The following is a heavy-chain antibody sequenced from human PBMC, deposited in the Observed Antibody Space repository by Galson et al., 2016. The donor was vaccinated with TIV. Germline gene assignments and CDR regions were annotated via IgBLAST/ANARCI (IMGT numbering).Heavy chain of an antibody. V-gene: IGHV2-5*05. CDR1: GFSLTTRGVG. Sequence: PALVKPTQTLTLTCTFSGFSLTTRGVGVAWIRQPPRKALEWLAFIYWDEDKRYAPSLRNRLTVTKDPSKNQVVLTLTDMDPADTGTHYCAHRKTGSRPLDAFDIWGQGTMVTVSS. J-gene: IGHJ3*02. CDR2: IYWDEDK. CDR3: AHRKTGSRPLDAFDI. D-gene: IGHD2-15*01.